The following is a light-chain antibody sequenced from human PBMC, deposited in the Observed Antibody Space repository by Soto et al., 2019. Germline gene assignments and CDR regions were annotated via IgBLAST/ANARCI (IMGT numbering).Light chain of an antibody. J-gene: IGKJ1*01. CDR2: DAS. Sequence: EVVLTQSPGTLSLSPGERATLSCRASQSVSSSYLAWYQQKPGQAPRLLIYDASSRATGIPDRFSGSGSGTDFTLTISRLEPEDFALYYCQQYVSSPLTFGQGTKVDI. V-gene: IGKV3-20*01. CDR1: QSVSSSY. CDR3: QQYVSSPLT.